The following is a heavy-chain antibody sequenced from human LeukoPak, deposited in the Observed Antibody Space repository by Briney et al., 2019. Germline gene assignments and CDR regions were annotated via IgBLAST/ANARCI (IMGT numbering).Heavy chain of an antibody. V-gene: IGHV3-30-3*01. CDR3: ARDSRYIVVVPAAILDY. CDR1: GFTFSSYA. J-gene: IGHJ4*02. CDR2: ISYDGSNK. Sequence: GRSLRLSCAASGFTFSSYAMHWVRQAPGKGLEWVAVISYDGSNKYYADSVKGRFTISRDNSKNTLYLQMNSLRAEDTAVYYCARDSRYIVVVPAAILDYWGQGTLVTVPS. D-gene: IGHD2-2*02.